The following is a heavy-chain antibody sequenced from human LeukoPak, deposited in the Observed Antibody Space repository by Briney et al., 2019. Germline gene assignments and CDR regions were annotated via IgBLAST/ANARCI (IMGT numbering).Heavy chain of an antibody. J-gene: IGHJ4*02. V-gene: IGHV3-15*01. Sequence: GGSLSLSCAASGFTFSNAWMSWVRQAPGKGLEWVGRIKSKTDGGTTDYAAPVKGRFTISRDDSKNTLYLQMNSLKTEDTAVYYCTTRGGSFSIFDYWGQGTLVTVSS. CDR2: IKSKTDGGTT. CDR1: GFTFSNAW. CDR3: TTRGGSFSIFDY. D-gene: IGHD1-26*01.